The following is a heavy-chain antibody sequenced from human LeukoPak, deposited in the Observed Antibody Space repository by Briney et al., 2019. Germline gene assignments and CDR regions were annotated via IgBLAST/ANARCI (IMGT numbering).Heavy chain of an antibody. V-gene: IGHV3-23*01. D-gene: IGHD5-12*01. Sequence: GGSLRLSCAASGFTFSSYGMSWVRQTPGKGLEWVSVISGSGGSTYYADSVKGRFTISRDNSKNTLYLQMNSLRAEDTAVYYCAKEGYSGYDLYSFDYWGQGTLVTVSS. CDR3: AKEGYSGYDLYSFDY. CDR2: ISGSGGST. J-gene: IGHJ4*02. CDR1: GFTFSSYG.